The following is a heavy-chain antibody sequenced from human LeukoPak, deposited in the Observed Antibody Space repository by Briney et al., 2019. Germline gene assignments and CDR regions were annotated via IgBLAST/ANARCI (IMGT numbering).Heavy chain of an antibody. J-gene: IGHJ5*02. V-gene: IGHV4-34*01. CDR1: GGSFSGYY. CDR2: INHSGRT. Sequence: SETLSLTCAVYGGSFSGYYWSWIRQPPGKGLEWIGEINHSGRTNYNPSLKSRVIISVDTSKNQFSLKLSSVTAADTAVYYCARAARDDWVDPWGQGTLVTVSS. CDR3: ARAARDDWVDP.